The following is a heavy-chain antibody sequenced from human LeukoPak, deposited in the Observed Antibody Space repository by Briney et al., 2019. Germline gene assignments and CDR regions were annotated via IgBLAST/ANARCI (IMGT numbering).Heavy chain of an antibody. J-gene: IGHJ4*02. V-gene: IGHV4-38-2*02. D-gene: IGHD2-2*01. CDR1: GHSINNNYH. CDR2: LHHTGNT. Sequence: ASETLSLTCSVSGHSINNNYHWGWIRQPPGKGLEWIGSLHHTGNTYYNPSLKSRVIISADTSNNQLSLRLTSVTAADTAVYYCARDGGYCSSTSCYPYFDYWGQGTLVTVSS. CDR3: ARDGGYCSSTSCYPYFDY.